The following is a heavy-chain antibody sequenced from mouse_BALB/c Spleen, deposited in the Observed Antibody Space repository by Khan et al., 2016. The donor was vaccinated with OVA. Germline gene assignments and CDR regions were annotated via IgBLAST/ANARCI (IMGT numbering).Heavy chain of an antibody. D-gene: IGHD1-2*01. Sequence: VQLKESGPGLVKPSQSLSLTCTVTGYSITSGYDWNWIRQFPGNKLEWMCYISYNGSTNYNPSLKNRISITRDTSKNQFFLQLNSVTTEDTATYYCARTARIKYWGQGTTVTVSS. CDR1: GYSITSGYD. CDR2: ISYNGST. J-gene: IGHJ2*01. CDR3: ARTARIKY. V-gene: IGHV3-2*02.